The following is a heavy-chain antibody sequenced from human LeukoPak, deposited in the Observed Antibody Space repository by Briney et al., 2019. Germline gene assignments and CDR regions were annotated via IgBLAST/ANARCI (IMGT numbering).Heavy chain of an antibody. Sequence: PSQTLSLTCTVSGGSISSGGYYWSWIRRHPGKGLEWIGYIYYSGSTYYNPSLKSRVTISVDTSKNQFSLKLSSVTAADTAVYYCARGHSSGWVYFDYWGQGTLVTVSS. CDR2: IYYSGST. CDR1: GGSISSGGYY. V-gene: IGHV4-31*03. CDR3: ARGHSSGWVYFDY. D-gene: IGHD6-19*01. J-gene: IGHJ4*02.